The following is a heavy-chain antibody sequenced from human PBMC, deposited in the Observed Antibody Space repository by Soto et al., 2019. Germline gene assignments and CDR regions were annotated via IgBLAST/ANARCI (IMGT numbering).Heavy chain of an antibody. CDR2: ISYDGSDK. D-gene: IGHD2-21*02. V-gene: IGHV3-30-3*01. J-gene: IGHJ4*02. CDR3: ARGGGFCGADCYKGGIDY. Sequence: GGSLRLSCAASGFTFSPYTMHWVRQTPGKGLEWVAVISYDGSDKYYADSVRGRFTISRDNSKNTLFLQMNSLRAEDSALYYCARGGGFCGADCYKGGIDYWGQGSLVAVSS. CDR1: GFTFSPYT.